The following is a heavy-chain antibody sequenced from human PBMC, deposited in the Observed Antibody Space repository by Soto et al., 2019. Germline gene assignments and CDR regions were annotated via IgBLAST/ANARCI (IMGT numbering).Heavy chain of an antibody. Sequence: ASVKVSCKVSGYTLTELSMHWVRQAPGKGLEWMGGFDPEHGETVYAQKFQGRVTMTEDTSTDTAYMELRSLRSDDTAVYYCWTYYFDSAGSLDAFDIWGQGTMVTVSS. CDR2: FDPEHGET. J-gene: IGHJ3*02. D-gene: IGHD3-22*01. CDR1: GYTLTELS. V-gene: IGHV1-24*01. CDR3: WTYYFDSAGSLDAFDI.